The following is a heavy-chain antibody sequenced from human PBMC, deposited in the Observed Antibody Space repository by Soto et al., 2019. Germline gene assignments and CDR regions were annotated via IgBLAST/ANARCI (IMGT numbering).Heavy chain of an antibody. V-gene: IGHV3-30-3*01. Sequence: GGSLRLSCAASGFTFSSYAMHWVRQAPGKGLEWVAVISYDGSNKYYAGSVKGRFTISRDNSKNTLYLQMNSLRAEDTAVYYCARDRRWLQFTAFDYWGQGTLVTVSS. CDR2: ISYDGSNK. J-gene: IGHJ4*02. CDR3: ARDRRWLQFTAFDY. CDR1: GFTFSSYA. D-gene: IGHD5-12*01.